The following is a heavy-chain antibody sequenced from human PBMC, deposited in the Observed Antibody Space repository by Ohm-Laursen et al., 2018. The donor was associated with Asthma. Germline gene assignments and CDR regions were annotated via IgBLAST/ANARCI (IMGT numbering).Heavy chain of an antibody. Sequence: WIRQPPGKGLEWVGRIKSKTAGGTTDYAAPVKGRFTISRDDSKNTLYLQMNSLKTEDTAVYYCTTVHSGSNGYWGQGTLVTVSS. J-gene: IGHJ4*02. CDR2: IKSKTAGGTT. D-gene: IGHD1-26*01. CDR3: TTVHSGSNGY. V-gene: IGHV3-15*01.